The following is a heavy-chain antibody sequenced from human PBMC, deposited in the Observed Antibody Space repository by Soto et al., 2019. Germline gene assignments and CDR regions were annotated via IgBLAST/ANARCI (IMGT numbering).Heavy chain of an antibody. CDR2: INPNSGGT. D-gene: IGHD5-18*01. J-gene: IGHJ4*02. CDR3: ARDLGYSYGYYFDY. Sequence: ASVKVSCKASGYTFTGYYMRWVRQAPGQGLEWMGWINPNSGGTNYAQKFQGWVTMTRDTSISTAYMELSRLRSDDTAVYYCARDLGYSYGYYFDYWGQGTLVT. V-gene: IGHV1-2*04. CDR1: GYTFTGYY.